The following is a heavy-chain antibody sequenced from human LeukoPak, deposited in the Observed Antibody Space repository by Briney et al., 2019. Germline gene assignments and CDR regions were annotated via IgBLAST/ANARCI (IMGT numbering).Heavy chain of an antibody. D-gene: IGHD3-22*01. J-gene: IGHJ4*02. Sequence: SVKVSCKASGGTFSNYAISWVRQAPGQGLEWMGRIIPIFGTTNYAQKFQGRVTITTDESTSTAYMELSSLRSEDTAVYYCARGGEANYYDTSGYYLYYYWGQGTLVTASS. CDR2: IIPIFGTT. CDR3: ARGGEANYYDTSGYYLYYY. CDR1: GGTFSNYA. V-gene: IGHV1-69*05.